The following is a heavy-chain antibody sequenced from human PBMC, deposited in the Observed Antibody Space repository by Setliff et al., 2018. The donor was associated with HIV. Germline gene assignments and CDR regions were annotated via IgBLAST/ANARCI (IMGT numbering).Heavy chain of an antibody. J-gene: IGHJ6*03. CDR3: ATNPEMATINYYYYYMDV. CDR2: IIPIFGTP. D-gene: IGHD5-12*01. CDR1: GHTFITYY. V-gene: IGHV1-69*13. Sequence: SVKVSCKAPGHTFITYYIHWVVQAPGQGLEWMGQIIPIFGTPRYAQKFQGRVTITADESTSTVYMELSSLRSEDTAVYYCATNPEMATINYYYYYMDVWGKGTTVTVSS.